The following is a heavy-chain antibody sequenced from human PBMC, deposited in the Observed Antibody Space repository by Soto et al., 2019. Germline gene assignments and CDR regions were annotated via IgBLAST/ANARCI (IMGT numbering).Heavy chain of an antibody. J-gene: IGHJ4*02. CDR3: ARRGLSNNDY. Sequence: VGSVRLSCAASGFTCNNYALSWVRQAPGKGLEWVSTIGAGGDDTYYADSVKGRFTISRDNSKSTLYLQMNSLRAEDTAVYYCARRGLSNNDYWGQGTLVTVSS. V-gene: IGHV3-23*01. D-gene: IGHD1-1*01. CDR1: GFTCNNYA. CDR2: IGAGGDDT.